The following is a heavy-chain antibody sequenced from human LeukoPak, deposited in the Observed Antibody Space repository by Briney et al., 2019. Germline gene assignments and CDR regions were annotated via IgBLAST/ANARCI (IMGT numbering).Heavy chain of an antibody. D-gene: IGHD6-13*01. CDR2: INHSGST. V-gene: IGHV4-34*01. J-gene: IGHJ5*02. Sequence: SETLSLTCAVYGGSFSGYYWSWIRQPPGKGLEWIGEINHSGSTNYNPSLKSRVTISVDTSKNQFPLKLSSVTAADTAVYYCALSRPAGGDSSSWYGGWFDPWGQGTLVTVSS. CDR3: ALSRPAGGDSSSWYGGWFDP. CDR1: GGSFSGYY.